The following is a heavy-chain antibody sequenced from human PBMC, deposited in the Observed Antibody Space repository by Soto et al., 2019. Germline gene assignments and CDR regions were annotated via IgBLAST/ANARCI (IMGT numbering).Heavy chain of an antibody. D-gene: IGHD6-13*01. V-gene: IGHV4-39*01. CDR2: IYSSGST. J-gene: IGHJ5*02. Sequence: SETLSLTCTVSGGSISSSSFHWGWIRQPPGKGLEWIGSIYSSGSTYYSPSLKSRVTISVDTSKNQFSLQLSSVTAADTAVYYCARRERAAGTDWWFDPWGQGTLVTVSS. CDR1: GGSISSSSFH. CDR3: ARRERAAGTDWWFDP.